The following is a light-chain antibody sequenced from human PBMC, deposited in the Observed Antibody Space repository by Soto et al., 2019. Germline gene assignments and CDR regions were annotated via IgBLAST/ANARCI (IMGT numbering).Light chain of an antibody. J-gene: IGKJ4*01. V-gene: IGKV1-33*01. CDR3: QQYANLPLT. CDR2: DAS. Sequence: DIQMTQSPSSLSASVGDRVTIVCRASQSVSRYVNWYRQKPGKAPNLLIYDASNLETGVPSRFSGSGYGTDFTLTISSLQPEDIATYYCQQYANLPLTFGGGTKVEIK. CDR1: QSVSRY.